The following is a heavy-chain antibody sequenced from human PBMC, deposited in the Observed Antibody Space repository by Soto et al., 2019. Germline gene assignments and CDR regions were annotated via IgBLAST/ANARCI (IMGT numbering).Heavy chain of an antibody. CDR1: GGSISSNW. D-gene: IGHD5-18*01. CDR3: ARATGMAPFDY. J-gene: IGHJ4*02. CDR2: IYHSGST. V-gene: IGHV4-4*02. Sequence: PSETLSLTCAVSGGSISSNWWSWVRQPPGKGLEWIGEIYHSGSTNYNPSLKSRVTISVDKSKNQFSLKVSSVTAADTAVYYCARATGMAPFDYWGQGTLVTVSS.